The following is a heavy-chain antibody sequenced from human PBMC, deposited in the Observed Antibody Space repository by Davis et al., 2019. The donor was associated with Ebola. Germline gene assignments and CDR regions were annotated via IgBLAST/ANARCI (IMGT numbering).Heavy chain of an antibody. Sequence: AASVKVSCKASGYIFTNYAMHWVRQAPGQGLEWMGWINAGNGNTKYSQKFQGRVTITRDTSASTAYMELSSLRSEDTAVYYCAREGKGTGNNWFDPWGQGTLVTVSS. CDR1: GYIFTNYA. CDR2: INAGNGNT. V-gene: IGHV1-3*01. J-gene: IGHJ5*02. CDR3: AREGKGTGNNWFDP. D-gene: IGHD1-1*01.